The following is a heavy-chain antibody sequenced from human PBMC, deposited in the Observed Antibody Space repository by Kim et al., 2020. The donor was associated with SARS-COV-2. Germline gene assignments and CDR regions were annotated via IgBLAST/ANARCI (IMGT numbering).Heavy chain of an antibody. J-gene: IGHJ4*02. V-gene: IGHV3-15*01. Sequence: VKGRFTISRDDSKNTLYLQMNSLKTEDTAVYYCTTGGHYYDSSGYYYFDYWGQGTLVTVSS. CDR3: TTGGHYYDSSGYYYFDY. D-gene: IGHD3-22*01.